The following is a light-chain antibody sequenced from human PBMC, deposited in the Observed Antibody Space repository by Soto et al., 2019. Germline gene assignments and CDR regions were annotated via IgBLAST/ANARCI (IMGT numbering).Light chain of an antibody. Sequence: QSVLTQPPSVSGAPGQRVTISCTGSSSNIGAGYDVLWYQQLPGTAPKLLIYGNSNRPSGVPDRFSGSKSGTSASLAITGLQAEDEADYYCQSYESSLSGVVFGGGTKLTVL. CDR1: SSNIGAGYD. V-gene: IGLV1-40*01. CDR3: QSYESSLSGVV. CDR2: GNS. J-gene: IGLJ2*01.